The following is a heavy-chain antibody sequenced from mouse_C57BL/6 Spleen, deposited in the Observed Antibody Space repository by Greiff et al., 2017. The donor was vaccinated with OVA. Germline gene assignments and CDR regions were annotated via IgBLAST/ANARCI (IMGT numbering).Heavy chain of an antibody. CDR3: ARWRDDPYAMDY. V-gene: IGHV1-55*01. Sequence: VQLQQPGAELVKPGASVKMSCKASGYTFTSYWITWVKQRPGQGLEWIGDIYPGSGSTNYNEKFKSKATLTVDTSSSTAYMQLSSLTSEDAAVYNCARWRDDPYAMDYWGQGTSVTASS. J-gene: IGHJ4*01. CDR2: IYPGSGST. CDR1: GYTFTSYW.